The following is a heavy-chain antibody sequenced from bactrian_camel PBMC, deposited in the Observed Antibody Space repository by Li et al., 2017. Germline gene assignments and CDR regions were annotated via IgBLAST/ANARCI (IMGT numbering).Heavy chain of an antibody. CDR1: GYTFNTY. J-gene: IGHJ6*01. CDR3: AADWDVYGASLSPDRFGY. Sequence: LVESGGGSALAGGSVRLSCAASGYTFNTYSWFRQAPGQEREGVAAIDTGDGSTYYLNSVEGRFTISHDNAKNTLYLQMNSLEPEDTAIYYCAADWDVYGASLSPDRFGYWGQGTQVTVS. V-gene: IGHV3S28*01. D-gene: IGHD6*01. CDR2: IDTGDGST.